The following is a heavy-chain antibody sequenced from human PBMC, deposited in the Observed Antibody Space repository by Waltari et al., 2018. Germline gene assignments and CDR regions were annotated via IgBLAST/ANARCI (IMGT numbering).Heavy chain of an antibody. CDR1: GETFTSYY. CDR2: INPSGGST. Sequence: QVQLVQSGAAVKKPGGSVKVSCKASGETFTSYYMHWVRQAPGQGLEWIGIINPSGGSTSYAQKFQGRVTMTRDTSTSTVYMELSSLRSEDTAVYYCARVSSGWYGGFDYWGQGTLVTVSS. J-gene: IGHJ4*02. V-gene: IGHV1-46*01. D-gene: IGHD6-19*01. CDR3: ARVSSGWYGGFDY.